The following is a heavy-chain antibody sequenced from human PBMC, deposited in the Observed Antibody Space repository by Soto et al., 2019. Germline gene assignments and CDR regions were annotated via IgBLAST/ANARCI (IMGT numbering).Heavy chain of an antibody. CDR1: GFSFSSYA. CDR3: AKGSIEYSASIDY. J-gene: IGHJ4*02. D-gene: IGHD5-12*01. V-gene: IGHV3-23*01. CDR2: ISGRGGSS. Sequence: EVQLLESGGDLVQPGGSLRLSCAASGFSFSSYAMVWVRQAPGKGLEWVSVISGRGGSSYFAGSVKGRFTISRDNSKNVLSLEMNSLRVEDTAKYFCAKGSIEYSASIDYWGQGTLVLVSS.